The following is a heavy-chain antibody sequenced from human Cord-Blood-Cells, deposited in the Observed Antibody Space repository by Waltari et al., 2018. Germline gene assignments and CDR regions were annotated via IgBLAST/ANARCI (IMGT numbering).Heavy chain of an antibody. CDR3: ASCSSTSCYAFDI. D-gene: IGHD2-2*01. J-gene: IGHJ3*02. CDR1: GGSVSRGRYS. CDR2: IYYSGST. Sequence: QVQLQESGPGLVKPSETLSLTCPVSGGSVSRGRYSWSWIRQPPGKGLEWIGYIYYSGSTNYNPSLKSRVTISVDTSKNQFSLKLSSVTAADTAVYYCASCSSTSCYAFDIWGQGTMVTVSS. V-gene: IGHV4-61*01.